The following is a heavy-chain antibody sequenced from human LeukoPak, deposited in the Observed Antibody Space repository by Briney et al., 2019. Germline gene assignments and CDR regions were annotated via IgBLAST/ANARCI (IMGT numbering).Heavy chain of an antibody. J-gene: IGHJ4*02. D-gene: IGHD6-13*01. CDR1: GGSISSYY. CDR3: ARDSYSSSWYFDY. Sequence: PSETLSLTCTVSGGSISSYYWSWIRQPAGKGLEWIGRIYASGSTNYNPSLKSRVTMSVDTSKNQLSMRLSSVTAADTAVYYCARDSYSSSWYFDYWGQGTLVTVSP. V-gene: IGHV4-4*07. CDR2: IYASGST.